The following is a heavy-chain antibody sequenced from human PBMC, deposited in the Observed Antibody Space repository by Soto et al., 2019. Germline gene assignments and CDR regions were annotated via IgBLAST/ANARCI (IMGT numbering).Heavy chain of an antibody. CDR1: GGSISSGDYY. J-gene: IGHJ6*02. Sequence: SETLSLTCTVSGGSISSGDYYWSWIRQPPGKGLEWIGYIYYSGSTYYNPSLKSRVTISVDTSKNQFSLKLSSVTAADTAVYYCARDGGLGYDFWSGARGMDVWGQGTTVTVSS. CDR2: IYYSGST. V-gene: IGHV4-30-4*01. D-gene: IGHD3-3*01. CDR3: ARDGGLGYDFWSGARGMDV.